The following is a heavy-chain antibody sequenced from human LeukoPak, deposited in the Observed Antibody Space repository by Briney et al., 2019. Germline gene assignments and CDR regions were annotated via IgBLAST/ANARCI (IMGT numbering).Heavy chain of an antibody. CDR3: ARHGCSSTSCYTGGWFDP. CDR2: IYTSGST. J-gene: IGHJ5*02. V-gene: IGHV4-4*09. Sequence: SETLSLTCTVAGGSSSSYYWSWIRQPPGKGLEWIGYIYTSGSTNYNPSLKSRVTISVDTSKNQFSLKLSSVTAADTAVYYCARHGCSSTSCYTGGWFDPWGQGTLVTVSS. CDR1: GGSSSSYY. D-gene: IGHD2-2*02.